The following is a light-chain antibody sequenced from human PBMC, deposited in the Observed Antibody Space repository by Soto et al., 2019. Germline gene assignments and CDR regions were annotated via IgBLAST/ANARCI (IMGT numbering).Light chain of an antibody. J-gene: IGLJ3*02. CDR2: RDG. CDR1: SSNIGSHF. CDR3: AVWDQSLTGWV. Sequence: QSVLTQPPSASGTPGQGLTISCSGSSSNIGSHFVYWYQHLPGTAPKLLIFRDGQRPSGFPARFFGSKSGTSASLAITGLRPEDEADYYCAVWDQSLTGWVFGGGTKLTVL. V-gene: IGLV1-47*01.